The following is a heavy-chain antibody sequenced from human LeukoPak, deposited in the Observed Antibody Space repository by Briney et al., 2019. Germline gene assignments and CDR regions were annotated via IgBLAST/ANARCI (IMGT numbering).Heavy chain of an antibody. D-gene: IGHD3-16*01. CDR1: GGSFSGYY. V-gene: IGHV4-34*01. J-gene: IGHJ5*02. Sequence: SETLSLTCAVYGGSFSGYYWSWVRQPPGKGLEWIGEINHSGSTNYNPSLKSRVTISVDTSKNQFSLKLSSVTAADTAVYYCARVFRSFGWFDPWGQGTLVTVSS. CDR2: INHSGST. CDR3: ARVFRSFGWFDP.